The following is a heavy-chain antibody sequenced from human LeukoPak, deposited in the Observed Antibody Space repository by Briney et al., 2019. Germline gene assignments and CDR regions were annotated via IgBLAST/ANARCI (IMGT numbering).Heavy chain of an antibody. CDR3: AKDLWGLDFDL. CDR1: GFPFSNYG. D-gene: IGHD3-16*01. Sequence: GGSLRLSCAASGFPFSNYGMSWVRQAPGKGLEWLSALSGSGGRTYYADSVKGRFTISRDNSKNTLYLQMNSLRAEDTAVYYCAKDLWGLDFDLWGRGTLVTVSS. J-gene: IGHJ2*01. V-gene: IGHV3-23*01. CDR2: LSGSGGRT.